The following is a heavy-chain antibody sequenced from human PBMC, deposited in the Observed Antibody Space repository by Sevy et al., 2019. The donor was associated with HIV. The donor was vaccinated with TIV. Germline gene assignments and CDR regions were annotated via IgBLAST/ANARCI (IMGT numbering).Heavy chain of an antibody. CDR3: AKEWIGSYEGDYFGY. J-gene: IGHJ4*02. V-gene: IGHV3-23*01. Sequence: GGSLRLSCAASGFTFSSYAMSWVRQPPGKGLEWVSAISGSGGSTYYADSVKGRFTISRDNSKNTLYLQMNSLRAEDTAVYYCAKEWIGSYEGDYFGYWGQGTLVTVSS. CDR1: GFTFSSYA. D-gene: IGHD1-26*01. CDR2: ISGSGGST.